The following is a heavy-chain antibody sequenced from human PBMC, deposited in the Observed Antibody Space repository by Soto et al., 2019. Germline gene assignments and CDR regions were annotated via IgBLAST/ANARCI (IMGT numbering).Heavy chain of an antibody. CDR2: ISYDGSNK. D-gene: IGHD4-17*01. CDR3: ARDRDYTQLY. CDR1: GFTFSSYA. Sequence: QVQLVESGGGVVQPGRSLRLSCAASGFTFSSYAMHWVRQAPGKGLEWVAVISYDGSNKYYADSVKGRFTISRDNSKNTLYLQMNSLRAEDTAVYDCARDRDYTQLYWGQGTLVTVSS. V-gene: IGHV3-30-3*01. J-gene: IGHJ4*02.